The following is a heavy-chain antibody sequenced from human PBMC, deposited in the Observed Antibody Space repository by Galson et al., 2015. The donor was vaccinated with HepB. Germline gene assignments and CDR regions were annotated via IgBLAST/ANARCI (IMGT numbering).Heavy chain of an antibody. D-gene: IGHD2-2*02. CDR3: ATRSLTYCSSTSCYIIPTDYYFDY. J-gene: IGHJ4*02. CDR2: ISGSGGST. V-gene: IGHV3-23*01. Sequence: SLRLSCAASGFTFSSYAMSWVRQAPGKGLEWVSAISGSGGSTYYADSVKGRFTISRDNSKNTLYLQMNSLRAEDTAVYYCATRSLTYCSSTSCYIIPTDYYFDYWGQGTLVTVSS. CDR1: GFTFSSYA.